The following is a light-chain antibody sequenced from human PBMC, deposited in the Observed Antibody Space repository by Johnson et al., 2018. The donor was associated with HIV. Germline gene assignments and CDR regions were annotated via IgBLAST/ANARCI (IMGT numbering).Light chain of an antibody. CDR2: DNN. V-gene: IGLV1-51*01. J-gene: IGLJ1*01. Sequence: QSVLTQPPSVSAAPGQKVTISCSGSSSNIGNNYVSWYQQLPGTAPKLLIYDNNKRPSGIPDRFSGSKSGTSATLGITGLQTEDEADYYCGTWDSGLGAVYVFGPGTKVTVL. CDR1: SSNIGNNY. CDR3: GTWDSGLGAVYV.